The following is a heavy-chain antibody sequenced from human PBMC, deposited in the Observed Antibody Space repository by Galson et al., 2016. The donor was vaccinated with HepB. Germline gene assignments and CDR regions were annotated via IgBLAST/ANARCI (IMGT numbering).Heavy chain of an antibody. Sequence: SLRLSCAASGFTFSSYGMHWVRQAPGKGLEWVAVISYDGSDKYYADSVKGRFNISRDNSKNTLYLQMNSLRPEDTAVYYCAKDRRYYDSSGYFWEGYYYDGMDVWGQGTTVTVSS. V-gene: IGHV3-30*18. CDR1: GFTFSSYG. CDR3: AKDRRYYDSSGYFWEGYYYDGMDV. CDR2: ISYDGSDK. D-gene: IGHD3-22*01. J-gene: IGHJ6*02.